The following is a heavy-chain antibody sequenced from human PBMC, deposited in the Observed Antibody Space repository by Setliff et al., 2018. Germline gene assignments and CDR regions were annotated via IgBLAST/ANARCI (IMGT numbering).Heavy chain of an antibody. CDR3: ARINFYVSSGYYYAPDY. V-gene: IGHV1-18*01. CDR2: INNYNMNT. Sequence: GASVKVSCKASGYTFTNYGINWVRQAPGQGLEWMGWINNYNMNTNYPQKFQGRVTMTIDTSTDTVYMELRSLKSDDTALYYCARINFYVSSGYYYAPDYWGQGTLVTVSS. D-gene: IGHD3-22*01. J-gene: IGHJ4*02. CDR1: GYTFTNYG.